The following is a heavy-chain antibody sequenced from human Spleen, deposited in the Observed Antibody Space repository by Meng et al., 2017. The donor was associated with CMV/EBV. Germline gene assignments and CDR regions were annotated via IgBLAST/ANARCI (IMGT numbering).Heavy chain of an antibody. CDR2: IIPILGIA. J-gene: IGHJ1*01. D-gene: IGHD3-3*01. CDR3: ARGSGYYIAEYFQH. CDR1: GGTFSSYT. V-gene: IGHV1-69*02. Sequence: SVKVSCKASGGTFSSYTISWVRQASGQGLEWMGRIIPILGIANYAQKFQGRVTITADKSTSTAYMELSSLRSEDTAVYYCARGSGYYIAEYFQHWGQGTLVTVSS.